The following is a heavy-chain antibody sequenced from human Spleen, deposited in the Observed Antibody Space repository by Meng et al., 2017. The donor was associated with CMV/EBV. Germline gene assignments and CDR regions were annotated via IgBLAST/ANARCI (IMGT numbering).Heavy chain of an antibody. V-gene: IGHV3-11*04. CDR1: GFTFSDFY. Sequence: LSCAASGFTFSDFYMSWIRQAPGKGLEWVSYISSSGSEIYHADSVKGRFTISRDNAKKSLYLHMNNLRAEDTAVYYCARRVGFFDYWGQGILVTVSS. D-gene: IGHD1-26*01. CDR3: ARRVGFFDY. CDR2: ISSSGSEI. J-gene: IGHJ4*02.